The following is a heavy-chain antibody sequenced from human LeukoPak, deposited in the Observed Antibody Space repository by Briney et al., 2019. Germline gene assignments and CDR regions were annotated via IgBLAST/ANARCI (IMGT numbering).Heavy chain of an antibody. CDR1: GYTFTSYD. Sequence: ASVTVSCKASGYTFTSYDINWVRQATGPGQEWRGWMNPNSGNTGYAQKFHGRVTMTRNTSISTAYMELSSLRSEDTAVYYCARSGSRRGYSGYDGGWFDPWGQGTLDTVSS. CDR2: MNPNSGNT. D-gene: IGHD5-12*01. V-gene: IGHV1-8*01. J-gene: IGHJ5*02. CDR3: ARSGSRRGYSGYDGGWFDP.